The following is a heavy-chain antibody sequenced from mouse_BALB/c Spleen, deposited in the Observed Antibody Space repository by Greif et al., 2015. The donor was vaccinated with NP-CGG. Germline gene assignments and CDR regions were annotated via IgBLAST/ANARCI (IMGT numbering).Heavy chain of an antibody. CDR1: GFSLTSYG. CDR2: IWSDGST. Sequence: VQLVESGPDLVAPSQSLSITCTVSGFSLTSYGVHWVRQPPGKGLEWLVVIWSDGSTTYNSALKSRLSISKDNSKSQVFLKMNSLQTDDTAMYYCAGHDYGSSYDYAMDYWGQGTSVTVSS. J-gene: IGHJ4*01. CDR3: AGHDYGSSYDYAMDY. D-gene: IGHD1-1*01. V-gene: IGHV2-6-2*01.